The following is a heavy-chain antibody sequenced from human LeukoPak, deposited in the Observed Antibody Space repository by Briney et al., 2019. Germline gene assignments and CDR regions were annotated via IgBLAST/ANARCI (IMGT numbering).Heavy chain of an antibody. J-gene: IGHJ3*01. V-gene: IGHV3-30*03. CDR3: ARTEYCTGGSCYGLAFDV. Sequence: GGSLRLSCAASGFTFSSYGMHWVRQAPGKGLEWVAVVSYDGSNEYSADSVKGRFTISRDTSKNTLYLQMSSLRAEDTAVFYCARTEYCTGGSCYGLAFDVWGQGTMVTVSS. CDR1: GFTFSSYG. D-gene: IGHD2-15*01. CDR2: VSYDGSNE.